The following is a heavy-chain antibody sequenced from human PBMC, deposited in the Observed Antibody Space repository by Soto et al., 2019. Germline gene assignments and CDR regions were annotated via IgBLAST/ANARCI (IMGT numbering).Heavy chain of an antibody. CDR3: ARVDVEMATISYFDY. CDR2: IYHSGST. D-gene: IGHD5-12*01. J-gene: IGHJ4*02. Sequence: SETLSLTCAVSGGSISSGGYSWSWIRQPPGKGLEWIGYIYHSGSTYYNPSLKSRVTISVDRSKNQFSLKLSSVTAADTAVYYCARVDVEMATISYFDYWGQGTLVTVSS. CDR1: GGSISSGGYS. V-gene: IGHV4-30-2*01.